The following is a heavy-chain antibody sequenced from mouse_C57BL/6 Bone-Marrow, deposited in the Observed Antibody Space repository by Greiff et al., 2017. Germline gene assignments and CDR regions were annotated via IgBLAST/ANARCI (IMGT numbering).Heavy chain of an antibody. V-gene: IGHV1-72*01. CDR1: GYTFTSYW. J-gene: IGHJ3*01. D-gene: IGHD2-12*01. CDR2: IDPNSGGI. CDR3: ARGGVYDAWFAY. Sequence: VQLQQSGAELVKPGASVKLSCKASGYTFTSYWMHWVKQRPGRGLEWIGRIDPNSGGILYYEELESKATLTVDKPASTAYMQLSSLTSEDSAVYYCARGGVYDAWFAYWGQGTLVTVSA.